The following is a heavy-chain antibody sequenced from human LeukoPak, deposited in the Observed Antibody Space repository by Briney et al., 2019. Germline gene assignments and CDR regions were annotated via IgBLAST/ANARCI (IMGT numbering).Heavy chain of an antibody. V-gene: IGHV4-59*01. CDR1: GGSITGFY. CDR2: IYSSGST. CDR3: AREGTGSFEY. D-gene: IGHD7-27*01. Sequence: SDTLSLTCTVSGGSITGFYWTWLRQPPGKGLEWIGYIYSSGSTNYNPSLKSRVAISVDTSKNQFSLKLSSVTAADTAVYYCAREGTGSFEYWGQGTLVTVSS. J-gene: IGHJ4*02.